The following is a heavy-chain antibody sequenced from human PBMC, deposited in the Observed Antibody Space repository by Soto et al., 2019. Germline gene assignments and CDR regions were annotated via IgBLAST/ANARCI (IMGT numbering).Heavy chain of an antibody. CDR1: GFTFRSYA. D-gene: IGHD5-12*01. V-gene: IGHV3-30*04. CDR3: ARDGFNRHGYNWAFDC. CDR2: ISYDGSNK. J-gene: IGHJ4*02. Sequence: QVQLVESGGGVVQPGTSLRLSCEASGFTFRSYAMHWVRQAPGKGLEWVAVISYDGSNKYYADSVKGRFTISRDNSKNTLFLQMNSLRAEDTAVYYCARDGFNRHGYNWAFDCWGQGTLVTVSS.